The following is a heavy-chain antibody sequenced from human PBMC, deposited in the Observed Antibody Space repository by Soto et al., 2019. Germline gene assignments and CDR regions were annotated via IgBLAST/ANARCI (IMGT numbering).Heavy chain of an antibody. J-gene: IGHJ6*02. CDR1: GGSISSSSYY. CDR3: ARHLGYGGNSALDYYYYYGMDV. Sequence: SETLSLTCTVSGGSISSSSYYWGWIRQPPGKGLEWIGSIYYSGSTYYNPSLKSRVTISVDTSKNQFSLKLSSVTAADTAVYYCARHLGYGGNSALDYYYYYGMDVWGQGTTVTVSS. D-gene: IGHD4-17*01. V-gene: IGHV4-39*01. CDR2: IYYSGST.